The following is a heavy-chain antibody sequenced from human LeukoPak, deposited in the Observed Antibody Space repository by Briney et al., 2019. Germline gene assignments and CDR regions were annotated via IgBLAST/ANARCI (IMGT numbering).Heavy chain of an antibody. Sequence: GGSLRLSCAVSGITLSNYGMSWVRQAPGKGLEWVAGISDSGGRTNFADSVKGRFTISRDNPKNTLYLQMNSLRAEDTAVYFCAKRGVVIRVILVGFHKEAYYFDSWGQGALVTVSS. CDR3: AKRGVVIRVILVGFHKEAYYFDS. D-gene: IGHD3-22*01. CDR1: GITLSNYG. J-gene: IGHJ4*02. V-gene: IGHV3-23*01. CDR2: ISDSGGRT.